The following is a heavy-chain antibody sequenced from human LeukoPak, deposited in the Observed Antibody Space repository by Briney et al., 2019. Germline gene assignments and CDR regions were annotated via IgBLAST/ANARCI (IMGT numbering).Heavy chain of an antibody. CDR1: GGTFSSYA. V-gene: IGHV1-69*05. D-gene: IGHD5-12*01. Sequence: SVKVSCKASGGTFSSYAISWVRQAPGQGLEWMGGIIPIFGTANYAQKFQGRVTITTDESTSTAYMELSSLRSEDTAVYYCARALGRGYESSENGAFDIWGQGTMVTVSS. J-gene: IGHJ3*02. CDR2: IIPIFGTA. CDR3: ARALGRGYESSENGAFDI.